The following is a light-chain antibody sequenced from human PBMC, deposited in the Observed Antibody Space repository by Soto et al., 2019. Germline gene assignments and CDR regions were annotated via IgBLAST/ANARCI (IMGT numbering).Light chain of an antibody. J-gene: IGLJ1*01. CDR3: SSYAGSNTLDV. V-gene: IGLV2-14*01. Sequence: QSVLTQPASVSGSPGQSITISCTGTSSDVDGYNYVSWYQYHPGKAPKLMIYDVNNRPSGVSNRFSGSKSGNTASLTISGLQAEDEADYYCSSYAGSNTLDVFGTGTKLTVL. CDR1: SSDVDGYNY. CDR2: DVN.